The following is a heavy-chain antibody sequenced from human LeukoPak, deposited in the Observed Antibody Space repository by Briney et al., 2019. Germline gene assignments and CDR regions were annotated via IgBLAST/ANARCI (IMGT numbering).Heavy chain of an antibody. D-gene: IGHD1-26*01. J-gene: IGHJ5*02. CDR3: ARDRGSYGYNWFDP. Sequence: ASVKVSCKASGYTFTSYYMHWVRQAPGQGLEWMGIINPSGGSTSYAQKFQGRVTMTRDTSISTAYMELSRLRSDDTAVYYCARDRGSYGYNWFDPWGQGTLVTVSS. V-gene: IGHV1-46*01. CDR1: GYTFTSYY. CDR2: INPSGGST.